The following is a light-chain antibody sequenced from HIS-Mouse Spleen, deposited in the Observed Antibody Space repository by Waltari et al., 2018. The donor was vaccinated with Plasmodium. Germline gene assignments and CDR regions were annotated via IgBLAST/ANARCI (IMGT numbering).Light chain of an antibody. CDR1: QSVSSN. CDR3: QQYNNWSFT. V-gene: IGKV3-15*01. J-gene: IGKJ3*01. CDR2: GAS. Sequence: EIVMTQSPATLSVSPGERATLSCRASQSVSSNLAWYQQKPCQAPRLLIYGASTRGTGIPARFSGSGSGTEFTLTISSLQSEDFAVYYCQQYNNWSFTFGPGTKVDIK.